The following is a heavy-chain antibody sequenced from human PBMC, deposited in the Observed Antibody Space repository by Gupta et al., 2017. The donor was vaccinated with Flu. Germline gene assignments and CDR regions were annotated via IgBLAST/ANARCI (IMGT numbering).Heavy chain of an antibody. D-gene: IGHD3-22*01. CDR1: GYTFSDYD. CDR3: VRRYYDSCGDFHYYIDY. V-gene: IGHV1-8*01. Sequence: QVQLVQSGADVRKPGASVKVSCKASGYTFSDYDITWVRQAPGQGLEWLGWINLNSLNTGYEPKCEGRLAVTSDTSISTADMELSSLKLEDKADYYCVRRYYDSCGDFHYYIDYWGQGTRVTVSP. CDR2: INLNSLNT. J-gene: IGHJ4*02.